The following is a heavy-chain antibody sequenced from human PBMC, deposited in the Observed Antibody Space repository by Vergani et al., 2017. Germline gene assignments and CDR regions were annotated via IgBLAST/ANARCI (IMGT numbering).Heavy chain of an antibody. Sequence: QVQLQQWGAGLLKPSETLSLTCTVSGGSISSSSYYWGWIRQPPGKGLEWIGSIYYSGSTYYNPSLKSRVTISVDTSKNQFSLKLSSVTAADTAVYYCARGGDYYDSSGTRDWFDPWGQGTLVTVSS. J-gene: IGHJ5*02. CDR1: GGSISSSSYY. CDR3: ARGGDYYDSSGTRDWFDP. CDR2: IYYSGST. D-gene: IGHD3-22*01. V-gene: IGHV4-39*01.